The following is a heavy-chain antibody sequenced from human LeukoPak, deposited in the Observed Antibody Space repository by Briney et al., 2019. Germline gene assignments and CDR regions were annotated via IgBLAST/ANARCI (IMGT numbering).Heavy chain of an antibody. V-gene: IGHV1-69*05. CDR1: GGTFSSYA. Sequence: SVKVSCKASGGTFSSYAISWVRQAPGQGLEWMGRIIPIFGTANYAQKFQGRVTITTEESTSTAYMELSSLRSEDTAVYYCAREVYCSSTSCQTWFDPWGQGTLVTVSS. D-gene: IGHD2-2*01. J-gene: IGHJ5*02. CDR3: AREVYCSSTSCQTWFDP. CDR2: IIPIFGTA.